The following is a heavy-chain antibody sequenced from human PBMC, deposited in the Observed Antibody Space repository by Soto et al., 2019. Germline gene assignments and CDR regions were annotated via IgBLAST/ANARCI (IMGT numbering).Heavy chain of an antibody. CDR1: GVTFSRFG. J-gene: IGHJ4*02. CDR2: ISYDGNNK. Sequence: PGGSLRLSCAASGVTFSRFGMHWVRQAPGKGLESVALISYDGNNKYYPNSVKGRFTISRDNSENSLYLQMNSLRTEDTAVYYCAKDLSPYCSSTSCYSNFDYWGQGTLVTVSS. V-gene: IGHV3-30*18. CDR3: AKDLSPYCSSTSCYSNFDY. D-gene: IGHD2-2*02.